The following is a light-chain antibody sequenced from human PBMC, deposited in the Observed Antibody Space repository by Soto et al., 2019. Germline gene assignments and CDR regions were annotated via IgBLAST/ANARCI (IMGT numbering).Light chain of an antibody. CDR2: RAP. V-gene: IGKV3-15*01. CDR1: QSVGVN. CDR3: QQYNNWPPYT. J-gene: IGKJ2*01. Sequence: IVMTQSPATLSLSPGARATLSCRASQSVGVNLAWYQQKPGKSPRLLIYRAPTRATGIPARFSGSGSGTEFTLTISSLQSEDFEVYFCQQYNNWPPYTFGQGTKVEIK.